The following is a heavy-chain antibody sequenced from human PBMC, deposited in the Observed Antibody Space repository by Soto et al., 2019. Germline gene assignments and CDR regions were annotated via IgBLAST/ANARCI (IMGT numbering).Heavy chain of an antibody. D-gene: IGHD3-3*01. CDR2: IYPGDSDT. J-gene: IGHJ6*02. CDR1: GYSFTSYW. Sequence: GESLKISCKGSGYSFTSYWIGRVRQMPGKGLEWMGIIYPGDSDTRYSPSFQGQGTISADKSISTAYLQWSSLKASDTAMYYCARFQRGYDFWSGYYTVGDYYYYGMDVWGQGTTVTVSS. CDR3: ARFQRGYDFWSGYYTVGDYYYYGMDV. V-gene: IGHV5-51*01.